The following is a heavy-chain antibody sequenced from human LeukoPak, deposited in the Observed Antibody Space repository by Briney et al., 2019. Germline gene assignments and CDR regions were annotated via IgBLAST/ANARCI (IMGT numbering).Heavy chain of an antibody. CDR1: GGSISSYY. V-gene: IGHV4-59*01. CDR2: IYYSGST. D-gene: IGHD2-15*01. CDR3: ATRYCSGGSCYHAFDI. J-gene: IGHJ3*02. Sequence: SETLSLTCTVSGGSISSYYWSWIRQPPGKGLEWTGYIYYSGSTNYNPSLKSRVTISVDTSKNQFSLKLSSVTAADTAVYYCATRYCSGGSCYHAFDIWGQGTMVTVSS.